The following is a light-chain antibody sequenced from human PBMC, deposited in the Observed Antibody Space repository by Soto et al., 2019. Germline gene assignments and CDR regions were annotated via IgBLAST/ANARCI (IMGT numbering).Light chain of an antibody. CDR2: DVI. Sequence: QSALTQPPSASGSPGQSVTISCTGTSSDVGRYNYVSWYQQHPGKAPELMLYDVIKRPSGVPGRFSGSKSGNTASLTVSGLQAEDEADYYCSSYADNDNLLFGGGTKVTVL. CDR1: SSDVGRYNY. J-gene: IGLJ2*01. CDR3: SSYADNDNLL. V-gene: IGLV2-8*01.